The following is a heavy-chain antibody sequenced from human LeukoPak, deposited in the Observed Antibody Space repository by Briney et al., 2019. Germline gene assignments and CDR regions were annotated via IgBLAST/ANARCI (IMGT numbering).Heavy chain of an antibody. CDR3: AKGPGLGAGKRYLDL. J-gene: IGHJ2*01. V-gene: IGHV3-9*01. CDR2: ISWNSGNM. D-gene: IGHD6-13*01. Sequence: PGGSLRLSCAASGFTFSSYWMSWVRQAPGKGLEWVSSISWNSGNMYYVDSVKGRFTITRDNAKNSLSLQMNSLKPEDTALYYCAKGPGLGAGKRYLDLWGRGTLVIVSS. CDR1: GFTFSSYW.